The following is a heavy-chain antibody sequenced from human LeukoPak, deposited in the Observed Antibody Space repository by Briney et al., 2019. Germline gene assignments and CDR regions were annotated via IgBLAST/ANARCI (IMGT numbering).Heavy chain of an antibody. D-gene: IGHD3-22*01. J-gene: IGHJ4*02. CDR3: ARGLPPRRNYDSSGYYSYYLDY. CDR2: INPSGSST. V-gene: IGHV1-46*01. CDR1: GYSFTSHY. Sequence: ASVKVSCKASGYSFTSHYMHWVRQAPGQGLEWMGLINPSGSSTLYAQKFQGRVTMTRDMSTTTDYMELRSLRSDDTAVFYCARGLPPRRNYDSSGYYSYYLDYWGQGTLVTVSS.